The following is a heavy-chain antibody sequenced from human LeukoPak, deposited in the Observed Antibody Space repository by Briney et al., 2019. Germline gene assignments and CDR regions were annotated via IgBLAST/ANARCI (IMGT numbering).Heavy chain of an antibody. CDR1: GYTFSSYG. CDR3: ARGGIAVAPDY. Sequence: GASVKVSCKASGYTFSSYGINWVRQAPGQGLEWMGWISAYNGNTKYAEKLQGRVTMTTDTSTSAAYMELRSLRSDDTAVYYCARGGIAVAPDYWGQGTLVTVSS. D-gene: IGHD6-19*01. V-gene: IGHV1-18*01. J-gene: IGHJ4*02. CDR2: ISAYNGNT.